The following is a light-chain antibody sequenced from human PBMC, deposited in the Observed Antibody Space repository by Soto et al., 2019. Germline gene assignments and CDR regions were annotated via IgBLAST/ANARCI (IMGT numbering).Light chain of an antibody. Sequence: QSVLTQPPSVSGAPGQRVTISCTGSSSNIGAGYDVHWYQQLPGTAPKLLIYGNSNRPSGAPDRFSGSKSGTSASLAITGLQAEDEADYYCQSYDSSLSVNYVFGTGTKVTVL. J-gene: IGLJ1*01. CDR1: SSNIGAGYD. V-gene: IGLV1-40*01. CDR3: QSYDSSLSVNYV. CDR2: GNS.